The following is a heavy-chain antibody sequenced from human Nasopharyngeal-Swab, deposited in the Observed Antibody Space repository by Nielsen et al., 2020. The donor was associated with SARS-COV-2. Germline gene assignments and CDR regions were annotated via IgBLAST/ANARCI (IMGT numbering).Heavy chain of an antibody. CDR2: ISGSGTDT. V-gene: IGHV3-23*01. CDR1: GFTFSNYV. CDR3: ARGSRAGYTYIDS. J-gene: IGHJ4*02. Sequence: GGSLRLSCAASGFTFSNYVMSWVRQAPGKGLECVSAISGSGTDTYYADSVQGRFTISRDNSKNTLYLQMNSLGADDTAIYSCARGSRAGYTYIDSWGQGTLVTVSS. D-gene: IGHD3-16*01.